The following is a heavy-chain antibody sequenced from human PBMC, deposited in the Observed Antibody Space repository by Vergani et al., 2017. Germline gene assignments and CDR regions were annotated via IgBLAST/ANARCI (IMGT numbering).Heavy chain of an antibody. Sequence: QVQLQESGPGLVKPSETLSLTCTVSGGSISSYYWSWIRQPPGKGLEWIGYIYYSGSTNYNPSLKSRVTISVDTSKNQFSLKLSSVTAADTAVYYCARWTKVAGTYYYYMDVWGKGTTVTVSS. CDR3: ARWTKVAGTYYYYMDV. CDR1: GGSISSYY. J-gene: IGHJ6*03. D-gene: IGHD6-19*01. CDR2: IYYSGST. V-gene: IGHV4-59*01.